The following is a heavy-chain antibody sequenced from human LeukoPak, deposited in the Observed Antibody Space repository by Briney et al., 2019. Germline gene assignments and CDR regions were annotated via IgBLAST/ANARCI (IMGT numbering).Heavy chain of an antibody. V-gene: IGHV4-59*01. CDR2: IYYSGST. Sequence: KASETLSLTCTVSGGSISNYYWSWIRQPPGKGLEWIGYIYYSGSTNYNPSLKSRVTISVDTSKNQFSLKLNSVTAADTAVYYCARDVYNWFDPWGQGTLVTVSS. CDR1: GGSISNYY. J-gene: IGHJ5*02. CDR3: ARDVYNWFDP.